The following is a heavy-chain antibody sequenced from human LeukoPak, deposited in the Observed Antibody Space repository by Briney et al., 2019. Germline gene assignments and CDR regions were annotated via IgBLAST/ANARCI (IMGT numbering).Heavy chain of an antibody. J-gene: IGHJ3*02. CDR2: LSYSGTT. CDR1: GDSISGSY. D-gene: IGHD3-10*01. CDR3: ARDREQLWFDDAFEI. V-gene: IGHV4-59*12. Sequence: WETLSLTCAVAGDSISGSYRSWIRQPPEKGVGWIGFLSYSGTTSYNPSLKGRLSISGDTSRNQFSLKLDSVTAADTAVYYCARDREQLWFDDAFEIWGQGTMVTVSS.